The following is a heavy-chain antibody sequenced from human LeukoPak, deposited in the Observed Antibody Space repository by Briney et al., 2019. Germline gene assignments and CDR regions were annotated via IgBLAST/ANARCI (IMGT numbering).Heavy chain of an antibody. J-gene: IGHJ4*02. D-gene: IGHD5/OR15-5a*01. Sequence: ASVKVSCKASGYTFTAYFIHWVQQAPGQGLEWMGRINLDSGGTYYTQKFQGRITMTRDTSISTAYVELNGLTSDDTAVYYCARDLSSTANWEFDYWGQGTLVTVSS. V-gene: IGHV1-2*06. CDR2: INLDSGGT. CDR1: GYTFTAYF. CDR3: ARDLSSTANWEFDY.